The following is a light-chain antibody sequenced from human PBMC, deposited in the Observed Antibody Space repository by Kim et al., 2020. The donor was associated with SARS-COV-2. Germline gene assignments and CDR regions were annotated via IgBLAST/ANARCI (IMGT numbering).Light chain of an antibody. CDR3: SSYTRSKTWV. Sequence: GQSITISCTGTNSDIGGYNYVSSYQQHPGKAPKLMIFDVTERPSGVSNRFSGSKSGNTASLTISGLQAEDESDYYCSSYTRSKTWVFGGGTQLTVL. J-gene: IGLJ3*02. V-gene: IGLV2-14*03. CDR1: NSDIGGYNY. CDR2: DVT.